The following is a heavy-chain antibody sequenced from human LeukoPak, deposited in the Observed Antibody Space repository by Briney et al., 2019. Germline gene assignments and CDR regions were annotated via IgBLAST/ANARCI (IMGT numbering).Heavy chain of an antibody. J-gene: IGHJ6*03. V-gene: IGHV4-59*01. CDR3: ARGPYGDYHYYYYYYMDV. Sequence: SETLSLTCTVSGGSISSYYWSWIRQPPGKGLEWIGYIYYSGSTNYNPSLKSRVTISVDTSKNQFSLKLSSVTAADTAVYYCARGPYGDYHYYYYYYMDVWGKGTTVTVSS. CDR1: GGSISSYY. D-gene: IGHD4-17*01. CDR2: IYYSGST.